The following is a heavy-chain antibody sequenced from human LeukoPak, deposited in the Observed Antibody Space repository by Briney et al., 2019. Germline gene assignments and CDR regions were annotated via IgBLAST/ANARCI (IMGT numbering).Heavy chain of an antibody. Sequence: GGSLRLSCAAPGFTFSSYWMHWVRQPPGKGLVWVSRINTDGTTTSYTDSVKGRFTISRDNAKNTLYLQMNSLRAEDTAVYYCARPSGTYPWFDPWGQGTLVTVSS. D-gene: IGHD1-26*01. V-gene: IGHV3-74*01. CDR1: GFTFSSYW. CDR2: INTDGTTT. J-gene: IGHJ5*02. CDR3: ARPSGTYPWFDP.